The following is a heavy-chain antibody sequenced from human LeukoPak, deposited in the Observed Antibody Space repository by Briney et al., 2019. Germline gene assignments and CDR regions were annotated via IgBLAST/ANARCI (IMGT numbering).Heavy chain of an antibody. D-gene: IGHD2-2*01. CDR1: GGSISSYF. CDR3: ARGGSRVFGF. V-gene: IGHV4-4*09. Sequence: PSETLSLTCTVSGGSISSYFWSWIRQPPGKELEWIGYIYSSGSTSYNPSLKSRVTISVDTSKNQFSLKLTSVTAADTAVYYCARGGSRVFGFWGQGTLVTVSS. J-gene: IGHJ4*02. CDR2: IYSSGST.